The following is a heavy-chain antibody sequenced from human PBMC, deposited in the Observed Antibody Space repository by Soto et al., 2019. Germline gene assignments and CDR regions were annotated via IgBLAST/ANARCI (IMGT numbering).Heavy chain of an antibody. J-gene: IGHJ4*02. D-gene: IGHD2-8*02. CDR2: INSGSLYL. Sequence: EVQLVESGGSLVKPGGSLRLSCVVSGFNFSRYTMHWVRQAPGKGLEWLSSINSGSLYLYYADSVKGRFTVSRDNTKNSLLLKMNILRGEETAVYYWARVYGCTAPSWHYYFDYWGRGTLVTVSS. CDR3: ARVYGCTAPSWHYYFDY. CDR1: GFNFSRYT. V-gene: IGHV3-21*01.